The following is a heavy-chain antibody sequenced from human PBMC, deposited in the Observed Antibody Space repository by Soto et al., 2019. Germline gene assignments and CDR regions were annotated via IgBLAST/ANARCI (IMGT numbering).Heavy chain of an antibody. D-gene: IGHD7-27*01. J-gene: IGHJ4*02. CDR2: IGVSGGAT. Sequence: PGGSLRLSCAASGFTFRSYPMSWVRQAPGKGLEWVSSIGVSGGATYYADSVKGRFTISRDNSQNTLFLQMSSLRAEDTAVYYWAKDWGTFGYWGQGALVTVSS. CDR1: GFTFRSYP. CDR3: AKDWGTFGY. V-gene: IGHV3-23*01.